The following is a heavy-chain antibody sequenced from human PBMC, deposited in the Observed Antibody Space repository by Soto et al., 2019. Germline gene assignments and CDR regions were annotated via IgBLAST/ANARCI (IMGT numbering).Heavy chain of an antibody. J-gene: IGHJ4*02. CDR3: ARGRRIFGVVIPFDY. CDR1: GGSFSGYY. D-gene: IGHD3-3*01. Sequence: KPSETLSLTCAVYGGSFSGYYWSWIRQPPGKGLEWIGEINHSGSTNYNPSLKSRVTISVDTSKNQFSLKLSSVTAADTAVYYCARGRRIFGVVIPFDYWGQGTLVTVSS. CDR2: INHSGST. V-gene: IGHV4-34*01.